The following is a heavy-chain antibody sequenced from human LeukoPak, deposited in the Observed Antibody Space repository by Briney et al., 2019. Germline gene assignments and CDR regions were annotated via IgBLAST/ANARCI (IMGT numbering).Heavy chain of an antibody. V-gene: IGHV4-59*01. CDR2: IYYSGST. CDR3: ARTTEGGYSYGYFYYYYMDV. D-gene: IGHD5-18*01. J-gene: IGHJ6*03. CDR1: GGSFSGYY. Sequence: SETLSFTCAVYGGSFSGYYWSWIRQPPGKGLEWIGYIYYSGSTNYKSSLKSRVTISVDTSKNQFSLKLSSVTAADTAVYYCARTTEGGYSYGYFYYYYMDVWGKGTTVTISS.